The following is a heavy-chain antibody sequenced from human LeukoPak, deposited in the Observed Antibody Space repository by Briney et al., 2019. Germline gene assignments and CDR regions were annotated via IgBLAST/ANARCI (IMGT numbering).Heavy chain of an antibody. V-gene: IGHV3-33*01. Sequence: GRSLRLSCITSGFDFNSYAMHWVRQALGKGLQWVAVTSYEGGNKYYADSVEGRFTVSRDSSNNPLFLQMSSLRVEDTAIYYCARDRGAHYNWNDVALDIWGQGTMVTVAS. CDR3: ARDRGAHYNWNDVALDI. J-gene: IGHJ3*02. CDR2: TSYEGGNK. D-gene: IGHD1-20*01. CDR1: GFDFNSYA.